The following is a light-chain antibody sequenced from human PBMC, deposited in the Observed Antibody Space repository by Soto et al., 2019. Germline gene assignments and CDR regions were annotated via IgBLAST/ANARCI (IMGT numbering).Light chain of an antibody. CDR1: ESLLHSNGYNY. J-gene: IGKJ1*01. Sequence: DIVMTQSPLSLPVTPGEPASISCRSSESLLHSNGYNYLDWYLQKPGQSPQLLIFLGSNRASGAPDRFSGSGSGTDFTRKISRVEAEDVGVYYCMQALQTPWTFGQGTKVDIK. V-gene: IGKV2-28*01. CDR3: MQALQTPWT. CDR2: LGS.